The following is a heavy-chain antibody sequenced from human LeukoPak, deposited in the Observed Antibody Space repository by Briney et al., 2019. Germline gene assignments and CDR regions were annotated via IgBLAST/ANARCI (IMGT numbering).Heavy chain of an antibody. D-gene: IGHD4-17*01. CDR2: IYTSGST. V-gene: IGHV4-61*02. CDR1: GGSISSGSYY. Sequence: SETLSLTCTVSGGSISSGSYYWSWIRQPAGKGLEWIGRIYTSGSTNYNPSLKSRVTISVDTSKNQFSLKLSSVTAADTAVYYCAKDRGYGDYDNWFDPWGQGTLVTVSS. J-gene: IGHJ5*02. CDR3: AKDRGYGDYDNWFDP.